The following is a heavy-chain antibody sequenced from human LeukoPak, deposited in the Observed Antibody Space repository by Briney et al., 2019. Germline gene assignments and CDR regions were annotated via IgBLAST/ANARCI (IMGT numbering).Heavy chain of an antibody. CDR2: INPNSGDT. V-gene: IGHV1-2*02. CDR1: GYTFTGYY. CDR3: AREVDYYDSSGYSFDY. Sequence: ASVKVSCKASGYTFTGYYMHWVRQAPGQGLEWMGWINPNSGDTNYAQKFQGRVTMTRDTSISTAYMELSRLRSDDTAVYYCAREVDYYDSSGYSFDYWGQGTLVTVSS. J-gene: IGHJ4*02. D-gene: IGHD3-22*01.